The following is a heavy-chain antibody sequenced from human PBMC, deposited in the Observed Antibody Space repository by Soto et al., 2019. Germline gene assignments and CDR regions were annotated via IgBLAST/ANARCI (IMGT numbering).Heavy chain of an antibody. CDR1: GYTFTSYY. CDR3: ARDEEYSSSSGYYYYGMDV. Sequence: QVQLVQSGAEVKKPGASVKVSCKASGYTFTSYYMHWVRQAPGQGIEWMGIIKPSGGSTSYEKKSQGRVPMTRDTSTSTVYMELSSLRSENTALYYCARDEEYSSSSGYYYYGMDVWGQGTTVTVSS. CDR2: IKPSGGST. J-gene: IGHJ6*02. V-gene: IGHV1-46*01. D-gene: IGHD6-6*01.